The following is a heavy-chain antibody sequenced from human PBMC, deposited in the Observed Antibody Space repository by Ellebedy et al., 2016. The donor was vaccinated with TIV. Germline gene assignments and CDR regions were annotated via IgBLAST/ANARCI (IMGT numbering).Heavy chain of an antibody. D-gene: IGHD3-10*01. J-gene: IGHJ4*02. CDR3: ATDLLYYYGSGRNY. CDR2: ISAYNGNT. Sequence: AASVKVSCKASGYTFTSYGISWVRQAPGQALEWMGWISAYNGNTNYAQKLQGRVTMTTDTSTSTTYMELRSLRSDDTAVYYCATDLLYYYGSGRNYWGQGTLVTVSS. CDR1: GYTFTSYG. V-gene: IGHV1-18*04.